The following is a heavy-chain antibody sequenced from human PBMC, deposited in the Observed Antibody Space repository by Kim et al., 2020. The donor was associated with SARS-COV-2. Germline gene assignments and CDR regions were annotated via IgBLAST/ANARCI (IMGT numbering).Heavy chain of an antibody. J-gene: IGHJ4*02. CDR1: GGATRTTTYY. Sequence: SETLSLTCTVSGGATRTTTYYWGWIRQPPGKGLEWIGTVDYSGSTYYNLSLKSRVNISLDTSKKQCSLKLTSVTAADTAIYYCATAPITTKSWGWGQGTRVTVSS. V-gene: IGHV4-39*01. D-gene: IGHD3-22*01. CDR3: ATAPITTKSWG. CDR2: VDYSGST.